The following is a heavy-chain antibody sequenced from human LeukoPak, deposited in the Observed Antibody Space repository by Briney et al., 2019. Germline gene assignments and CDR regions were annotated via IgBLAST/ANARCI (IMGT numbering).Heavy chain of an antibody. D-gene: IGHD3-9*01. Sequence: PSETLSLTCAVYGGSFSGYYWSWIPQPPGKGLEWLVEINYSGSTKFSTPLKSRVTISVDTSKNQFSLKLSSVTAADTAVYYCASGIYDILTGYYMGDFDYWGEGTLVTDSS. CDR2: INYSGST. J-gene: IGHJ4*02. V-gene: IGHV4-34*01. CDR3: ASGIYDILTGYYMGDFDY. CDR1: GGSFSGYY.